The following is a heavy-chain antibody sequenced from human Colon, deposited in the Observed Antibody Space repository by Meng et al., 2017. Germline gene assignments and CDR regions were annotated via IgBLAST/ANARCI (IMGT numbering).Heavy chain of an antibody. CDR1: GFTFRSYD. V-gene: IGHV3-13*01. D-gene: IGHD3-10*02. CDR3: ERDVRRGGGGAFDL. J-gene: IGHJ3*01. Sequence: GESLKISCAASGFTFRSYDMHWVRQVIGKGLEWVSGIDTAGNTIYADSVKGRFTISREDAKNSFFLQMNSLRAEDMALYYCERDVRRGGGGAFDLWGQGTMVTVSS. CDR2: IDTAGNT.